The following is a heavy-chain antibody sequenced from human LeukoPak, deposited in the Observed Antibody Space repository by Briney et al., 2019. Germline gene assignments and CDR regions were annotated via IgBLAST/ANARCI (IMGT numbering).Heavy chain of an antibody. CDR2: INHSGST. CDR1: GGSFSGYY. Sequence: SETLSLTCAVYGGSFSGYYWSWIRQPPGKGLEWIGEINHSGSTNYNPSLKSRVTISVDTSKNQFSPKLSSVTAADTAVYYCARGFSNYVRNYYYYYGLDVWGQGTTVTVSS. CDR3: ARGFSNYVRNYYYYYGLDV. J-gene: IGHJ6*02. D-gene: IGHD4-11*01. V-gene: IGHV4-34*01.